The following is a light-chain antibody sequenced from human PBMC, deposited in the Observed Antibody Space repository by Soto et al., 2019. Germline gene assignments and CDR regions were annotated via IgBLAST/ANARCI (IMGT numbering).Light chain of an antibody. Sequence: QSVLTQPPSASGSPGQSVTISCTGTSSDVGAYNYVSWYQQHPGKVPKLMVYEVNKRPSGVPDRFSGPKSGNTASLTVSGLQAEDEADYYCTSYAGGNNIFGTGT. CDR3: TSYAGGNNI. CDR2: EVN. J-gene: IGLJ1*01. V-gene: IGLV2-8*01. CDR1: SSDVGAYNY.